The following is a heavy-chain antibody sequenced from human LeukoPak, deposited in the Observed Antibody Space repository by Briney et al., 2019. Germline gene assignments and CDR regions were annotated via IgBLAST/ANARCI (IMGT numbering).Heavy chain of an antibody. CDR2: ISSSSTHT. CDR3: ARVGSIAAAGTPDY. V-gene: IGHV3-11*06. CDR1: GFTFSDYY. D-gene: IGHD6-13*01. J-gene: IGHJ4*02. Sequence: GGSLRLSCAASGFTFSDYYMSWIRQAPGKGLEWVSYISSSSTHTIYADSVKGRFTISRDNAKNSLSLRVNSLRADDTAVYYCARVGSIAAAGTPDYWGQGTLVTVSS.